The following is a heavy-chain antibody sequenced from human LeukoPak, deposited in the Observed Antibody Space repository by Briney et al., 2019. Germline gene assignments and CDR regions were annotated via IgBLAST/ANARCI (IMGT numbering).Heavy chain of an antibody. CDR3: AKDSSGWYSGYFDY. CDR2: ISGSGGST. J-gene: IGHJ4*02. CDR1: GFTFSSYA. D-gene: IGHD6-19*01. V-gene: IGHV3-23*01. Sequence: PGGSLRLSCAASGFTFSSYAMSWVRQAPGKGLVWVSAISGSGGSTYYADSVKGRFTISRDNSKNTLYLQMNSLRAEDTAVYYCAKDSSGWYSGYFDYWGQGTLVTVSS.